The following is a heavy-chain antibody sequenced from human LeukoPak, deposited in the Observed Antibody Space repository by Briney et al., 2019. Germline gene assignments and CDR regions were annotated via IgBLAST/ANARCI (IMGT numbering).Heavy chain of an antibody. Sequence: ASVKVSCKASGYTFTSYGISRVRQAPGQGLEWMGWISAYNGNTNYAQKLRGRVTMTTDTSTSTAYMELRSLRSDDTAVYYCAKERSRYGYRAGYFDYWGQGTLVTVSS. V-gene: IGHV1-18*01. J-gene: IGHJ4*02. CDR3: AKERSRYGYRAGYFDY. CDR2: ISAYNGNT. CDR1: GYTFTSYG. D-gene: IGHD5-18*01.